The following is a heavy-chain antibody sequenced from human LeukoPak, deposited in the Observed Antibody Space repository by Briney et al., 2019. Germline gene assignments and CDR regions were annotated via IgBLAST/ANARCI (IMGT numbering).Heavy chain of an antibody. J-gene: IGHJ3*02. CDR1: GGSISSSNW. CDR3: ARGALTPGLALLGM. CDR2: IYHSGST. V-gene: IGHV4-4*02. Sequence: PSETLSLTCAVSGGSISSSNWWSWVRQPPGKGLEWIGEIYHSGSTNYNPSLKSRVTISVDTSKKQFSLKLSSVTAADTAVYYCARGALTPGLALLGMWGQGTLVTVSS. D-gene: IGHD2-8*02.